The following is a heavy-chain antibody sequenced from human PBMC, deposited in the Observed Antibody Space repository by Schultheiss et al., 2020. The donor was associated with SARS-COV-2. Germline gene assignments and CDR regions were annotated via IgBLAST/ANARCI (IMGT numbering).Heavy chain of an antibody. CDR2: INHSGST. V-gene: IGHV4-39*07. CDR1: GGSISSGGYY. J-gene: IGHJ5*02. Sequence: SETLSLTCTVSGGSISSGGYYWSWIRQPPGKGLEWIGEINHSGSTNYNPSLKSRVTISVDTSKNQFSLKLSSVTAADTAVYYCARASGITGTTGWFDPWGQGTLVTVSS. D-gene: IGHD1-7*01. CDR3: ARASGITGTTGWFDP.